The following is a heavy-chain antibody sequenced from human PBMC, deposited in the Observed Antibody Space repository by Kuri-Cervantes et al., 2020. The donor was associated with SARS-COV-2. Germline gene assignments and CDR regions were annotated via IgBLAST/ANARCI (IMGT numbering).Heavy chain of an antibody. CDR3: ATDPSGDEGDGFDP. CDR2: IIPILGIA. CDR1: GGTFSSYT. J-gene: IGHJ5*02. D-gene: IGHD4-17*01. Sequence: SVKVSCKASGGTFSSYTISWVRQAPGQGLEWMGRIIPILGIANYAQKFQGRVTITADKSTSTAYMELSSLRSEDTAVYYCATDPSGDEGDGFDPWGQGTLVTVSS. V-gene: IGHV1-69*04.